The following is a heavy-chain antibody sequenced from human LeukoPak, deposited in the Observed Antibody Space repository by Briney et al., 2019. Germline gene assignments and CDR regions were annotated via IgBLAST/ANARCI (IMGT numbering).Heavy chain of an antibody. CDR1: GGSFSGYY. J-gene: IGHJ6*02. V-gene: IGHV4-34*01. D-gene: IGHD2-15*01. CDR3: ARGPYCSGGSCYIYYYYGMDV. Sequence: SSETLSLTCAVYGGSFSGYYWSWIRQPPGKGLEWIGEINHSGSTNYNPSLKSRVTISVDTSKNQFSLKLSSVTAADTAVYYCARGPYCSGGSCYIYYYYGMDVWGQGTTVTVSS. CDR2: INHSGST.